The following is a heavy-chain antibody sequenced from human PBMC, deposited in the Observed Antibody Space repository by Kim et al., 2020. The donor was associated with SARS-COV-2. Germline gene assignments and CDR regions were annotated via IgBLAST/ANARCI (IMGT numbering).Heavy chain of an antibody. CDR3: TTDLGGSGWYVGY. Sequence: ADTVKGRYTISRDNSKNTLYLQMNSLKTEDTAVYYCTTDLGGSGWYVGYWGQGTLVTVSS. V-gene: IGHV3-15*01. J-gene: IGHJ4*02. D-gene: IGHD6-19*01.